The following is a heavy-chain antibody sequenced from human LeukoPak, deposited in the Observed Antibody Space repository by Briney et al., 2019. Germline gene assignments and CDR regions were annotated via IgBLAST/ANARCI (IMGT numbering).Heavy chain of an antibody. Sequence: ASVKVSCKTSEYTFTGYYMHWVRQAPGQGLEWMGWISPNSGGTNYAQKFQGRATMTSDTSISTAYMELSRLRSDDTAVYYCARGKTTVYCGGDCYAFDYWGQGSLVTVSS. J-gene: IGHJ4*02. V-gene: IGHV1-2*02. CDR2: ISPNSGGT. CDR3: ARGKTTVYCGGDCYAFDY. CDR1: EYTFTGYY. D-gene: IGHD2-21*02.